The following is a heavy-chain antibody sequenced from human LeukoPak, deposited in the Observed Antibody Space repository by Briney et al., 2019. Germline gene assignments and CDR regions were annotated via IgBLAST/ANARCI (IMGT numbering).Heavy chain of an antibody. CDR3: ARLTTSYYYMDV. J-gene: IGHJ6*03. D-gene: IGHD4-11*01. CDR2: IIPIFGTA. V-gene: IGHV1-69*05. Sequence: ASVKVSCKASGGTFSSYAISWVRQAPGQGLEWMGGIIPIFGTANYAQKFQGRVTITTDESTSTAYMELSSLRSEDTAVYYCARLTTSYYYMDVWGKGTTVTVSS. CDR1: GGTFSSYA.